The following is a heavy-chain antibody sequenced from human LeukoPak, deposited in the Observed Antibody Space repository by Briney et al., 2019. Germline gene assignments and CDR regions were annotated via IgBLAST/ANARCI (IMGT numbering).Heavy chain of an antibody. D-gene: IGHD2-2*01. CDR3: ARDRIVVVPAAIEGLYYYYYMDV. CDR1: GGSISSGSCY. CDR2: IYTSGST. V-gene: IGHV4-61*02. Sequence: PSETLSLTCTVSGGSISSGSCYWSWIRQPAGKGLEWIGRIYTSGSTNYNPSLKSRVTISVDTSKNQFSLKLSSVTAADTAVYYCARDRIVVVPAAIEGLYYYYYMDVWGKGTTVTVSS. J-gene: IGHJ6*03.